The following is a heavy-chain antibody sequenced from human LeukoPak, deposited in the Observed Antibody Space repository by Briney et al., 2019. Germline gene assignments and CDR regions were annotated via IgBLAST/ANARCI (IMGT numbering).Heavy chain of an antibody. V-gene: IGHV4-34*01. J-gene: IGHJ4*02. CDR2: INHSGST. Sequence: SETLSLTCAVYGGSFSGYYWSWIRQPPGKGLEWIGEINHSGSTNYNPSLKSRVTISVDTSKNQFSLKLSSVTAADTAVYYCARTAMVIGEVGNWGQGALVTVSS. D-gene: IGHD5-18*01. CDR1: GGSFSGYY. CDR3: ARTAMVIGEVGN.